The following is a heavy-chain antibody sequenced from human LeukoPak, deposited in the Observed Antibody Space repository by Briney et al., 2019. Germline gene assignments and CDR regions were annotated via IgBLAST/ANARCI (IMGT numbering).Heavy chain of an antibody. CDR1: GFTFSDYS. CDR2: ISSSGTTR. Sequence: PGGSLRLSCAGGFTFSDYSMNWIRQAPGKGLEWVSYISSSGTTRYYADSVKGRFTISRDNAKNSLYLQLNSLRAEDTAVYYCAIKPGYNNGPEYWGQGALVTVSS. D-gene: IGHD6-19*01. CDR3: AIKPGYNNGPEY. J-gene: IGHJ4*02. V-gene: IGHV3-48*04.